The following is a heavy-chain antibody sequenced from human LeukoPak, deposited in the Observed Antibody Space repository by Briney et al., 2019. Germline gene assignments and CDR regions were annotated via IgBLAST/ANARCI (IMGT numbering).Heavy chain of an antibody. CDR2: IYHSGST. CDR1: GYSISSGYY. D-gene: IGHD3-16*02. CDR3: ARQPSNYDYVWGSYRTHLNFDY. V-gene: IGHV4-38-2*01. Sequence: SETLPLTCAVSGYSISSGYYWGWIRQPPGKGLEWIGSIYHSGSTYYNPSLKRRVPISVDTSKNQFSLKLSSVTAADTAVYYCARQPSNYDYVWGSYRTHLNFDYWGQGTLVTVSS. J-gene: IGHJ4*02.